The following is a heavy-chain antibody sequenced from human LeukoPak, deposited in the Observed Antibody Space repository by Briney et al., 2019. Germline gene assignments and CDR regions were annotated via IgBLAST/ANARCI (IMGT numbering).Heavy chain of an antibody. CDR1: GYSFSSHN. J-gene: IGHJ4*02. V-gene: IGHV3-48*04. CDR2: ISSSSTII. CDR3: ARDLAY. Sequence: GGSLRLSCAASGYSFSSHNMNWVRLAPGKGLEWLSFISSSSTIIYYADSVRGRFTISRDHAKNSLYLQMNSLRAEDSGVYCCARDLAYWGQGTLVTVSS.